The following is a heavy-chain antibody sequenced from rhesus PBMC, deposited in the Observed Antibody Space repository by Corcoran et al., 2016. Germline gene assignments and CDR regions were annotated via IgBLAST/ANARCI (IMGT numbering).Heavy chain of an antibody. Sequence: QVKLQQWGEGLVKPSETLSLTCAAYGGSISGYYRSWIRQPPGKGLEWIGNIDGNSASTNYNPSLKDRVTISKDTSKNQFSLKLSSVTAADTAVYYCARDVGVATPFDYWGQGVLVTVSS. D-gene: IGHD4-29*01. CDR3: ARDVGVATPFDY. J-gene: IGHJ4*01. V-gene: IGHV4-73*01. CDR1: GGSISGYY. CDR2: IDGNSAST.